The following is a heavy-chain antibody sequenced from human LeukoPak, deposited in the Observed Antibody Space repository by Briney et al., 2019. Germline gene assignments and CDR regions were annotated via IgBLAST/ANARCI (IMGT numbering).Heavy chain of an antibody. V-gene: IGHV3-23*01. Sequence: GGSLRLSCAASGFTFSSYAMSWVRQAPGKGLEWVSAISGSGGSTYYADSVKGRFTISRDNSKNTLYLQMNSLRAEDTAVYYCAKDSYYDYVWGSDYWGQGTLVTVSS. J-gene: IGHJ4*02. CDR2: ISGSGGST. CDR1: GFTFSSYA. D-gene: IGHD3-16*01. CDR3: AKDSYYDYVWGSDY.